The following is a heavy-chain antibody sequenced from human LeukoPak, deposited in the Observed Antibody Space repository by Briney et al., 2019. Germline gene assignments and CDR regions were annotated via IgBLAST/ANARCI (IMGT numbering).Heavy chain of an antibody. V-gene: IGHV4-59*08. CDR1: DGPISSYY. CDR3: ARHSYNYYGLDV. Sequence: SETLSLTCTVSDGPISSYYWSWIRHPPGKGLEWIGYIYYSGTTNYNPSLKSRVTMSADTSNNHLSLRLTSVTAADTALYYCARHSYNYYGLDVWGQGTTITVSS. J-gene: IGHJ6*02. CDR2: IYYSGTT.